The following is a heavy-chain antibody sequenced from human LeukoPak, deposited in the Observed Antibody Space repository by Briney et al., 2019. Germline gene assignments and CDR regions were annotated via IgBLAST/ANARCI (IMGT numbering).Heavy chain of an antibody. D-gene: IGHD3-3*01. V-gene: IGHV3-53*01. CDR1: GFTVSSSC. CDR2: IYSGGST. Sequence: GGSLKLSCAASGFTVSSSCMSWVRQAPGKGLEWVSVIYSGGSTYYADSVKGRFTVSRDTSKNTLYPQMNSLRAEDTAVYYCAKSAAWGVRFLEWLSHGDYWGQGTLVTVSS. CDR3: AKSAAWGVRFLEWLSHGDY. J-gene: IGHJ4*02.